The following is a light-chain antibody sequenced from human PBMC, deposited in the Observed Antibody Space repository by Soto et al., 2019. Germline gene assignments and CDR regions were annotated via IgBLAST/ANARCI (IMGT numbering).Light chain of an antibody. V-gene: IGKV1-9*01. CDR1: QGINDY. J-gene: IGKJ4*01. CDR2: AAS. CDR3: QQFNTYPLT. Sequence: DIQLTQSPSFLSASVGDRVTITCRASQGINDYLAWYLQKPGKAPKLLIYAASTLQSEVPSRFSGSASGTEFTLTISSLQPEDFATYYCQQFNTYPLTFGGGTKVEVK.